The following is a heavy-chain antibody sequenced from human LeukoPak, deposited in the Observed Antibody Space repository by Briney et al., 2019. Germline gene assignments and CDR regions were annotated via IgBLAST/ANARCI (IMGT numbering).Heavy chain of an antibody. CDR2: ISGSGGST. D-gene: IGHD1-26*01. CDR1: GFSFSTYA. V-gene: IGHV3-23*01. J-gene: IGHJ4*02. CDR3: AKDGRKIPFDY. Sequence: GGSLRLSCAASGFSFSTYALLWVRQAPGRGLEWVSAISGSGGSTYYADSVKGRFTISRDNSKNTLYLQMNSLRAEDTAVYYCAKDGRKIPFDYWGQGTLVTVSS.